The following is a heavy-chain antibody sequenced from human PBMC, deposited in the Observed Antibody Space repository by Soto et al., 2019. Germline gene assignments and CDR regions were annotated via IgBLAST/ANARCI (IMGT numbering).Heavy chain of an antibody. D-gene: IGHD4-17*01. CDR1: GGTFSSYA. J-gene: IGHJ6*02. CDR2: IIPIFGTA. CDR3: ARDLDSTVVTPDYYYGMDV. Sequence: QVQLVQSGAEVKKPGSSVKVSCKASGGTFSSYAISWVRQAPGQGLEWMGGIIPIFGTANYAQKCQGRVTITADESTSTAYMGLSSLRSEDTAVYYCARDLDSTVVTPDYYYGMDVWGQGTTVTVSS. V-gene: IGHV1-69*01.